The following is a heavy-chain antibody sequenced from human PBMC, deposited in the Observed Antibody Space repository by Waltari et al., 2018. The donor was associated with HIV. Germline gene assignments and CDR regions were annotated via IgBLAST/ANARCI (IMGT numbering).Heavy chain of an antibody. J-gene: IGHJ4*02. CDR1: GYSFTTNW. D-gene: IGHD3-10*01. Sequence: DVQLVQSGAEIKKPGESLKTSCKGSGYSFTTNWIGWVRQMPGKGLDWMAIIYPDDSDTRYNPSFRGQVTISVDRSISTAHLSWRRLKTSDTGIYYCVTSAYGANSWIDYWGQGTPVTVSS. CDR3: VTSAYGANSWIDY. V-gene: IGHV5-51*01. CDR2: IYPDDSDT.